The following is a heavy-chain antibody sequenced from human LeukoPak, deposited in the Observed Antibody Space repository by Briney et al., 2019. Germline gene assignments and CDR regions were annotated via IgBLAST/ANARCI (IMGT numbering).Heavy chain of an antibody. CDR3: ARVMSSGWPHFDY. Sequence: PGGSLRLSCAASGFTFSSYSMNWVRQAPGKGLEWVSYISSSSSTIYYADSVKGRFTISRDNAKNSLYLQMNSLRAEDTAVYYCARVMSSGWPHFDYWGQGTLVTVSS. V-gene: IGHV3-48*01. D-gene: IGHD6-19*01. CDR1: GFTFSSYS. CDR2: ISSSSSTI. J-gene: IGHJ4*02.